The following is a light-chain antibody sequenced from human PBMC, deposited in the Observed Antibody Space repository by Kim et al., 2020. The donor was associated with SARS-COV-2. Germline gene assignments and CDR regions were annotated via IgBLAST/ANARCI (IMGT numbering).Light chain of an antibody. Sequence: QSALTQPASVSGSPGQSLTISCSGSTNDIGSYNLVSWYQQHPGKAPKLLLYAVSERPSGVSDRFSGSKSGNTASLTISGLRTEDEAAYYCSSCALTETWVFGGGTQLTVL. CDR2: AVS. CDR3: SSCALTETWV. CDR1: TNDIGSYNL. V-gene: IGLV2-23*02. J-gene: IGLJ3*02.